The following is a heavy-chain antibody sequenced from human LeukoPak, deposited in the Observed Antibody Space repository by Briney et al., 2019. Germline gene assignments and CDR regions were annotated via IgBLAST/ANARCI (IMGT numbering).Heavy chain of an antibody. CDR2: TSGSGDIR. V-gene: IGHV3-23*01. CDR1: GFTFKNYA. J-gene: IGHJ1*01. Sequence: GGSLRLSCAASGFTFKNYAMTWVRQAPGKGLEWVSRTSGSGDIRLYADSVEGRFTISGTNSENRLYLQMNSLRADDSGVYYCANYRSGGGGYYSGLEHWGQGTQVTVSP. CDR3: ANYRSGGGGYYSGLEH. D-gene: IGHD2-15*01.